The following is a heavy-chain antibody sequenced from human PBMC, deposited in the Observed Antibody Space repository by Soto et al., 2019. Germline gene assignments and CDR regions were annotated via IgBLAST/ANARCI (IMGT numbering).Heavy chain of an antibody. D-gene: IGHD6-13*01. V-gene: IGHV4-59*01. CDR2: VYHSGNT. Sequence: SETLSLTCSVSGGAISGYSWSWIRQRPGKGLEWSGYVYHSGNTNYNPSLKSRVTMSVDTSENQFSLKLSSLTTADTALFYCARGSRSCTYCDYWGQGTLVTVSS. CDR3: ARGSRSCTYCDY. J-gene: IGHJ4*02. CDR1: GGAISGYS.